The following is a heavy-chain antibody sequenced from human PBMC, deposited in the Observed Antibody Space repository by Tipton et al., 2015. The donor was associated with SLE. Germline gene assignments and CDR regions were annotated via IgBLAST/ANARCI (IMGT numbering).Heavy chain of an antibody. CDR3: ARDVAQGDWFDP. CDR2: IYTSGIT. Sequence: TLSLTCTVYGGSISSGSYYWSWIRQPAGKGLEWIGYIYTSGITNYNPSLKSRVTISVDTSKNQFSLKLSSVTAADTAVYYCARDVAQGDWFDPWGQGTLVTVSS. J-gene: IGHJ5*02. V-gene: IGHV4-61*09. D-gene: IGHD2-15*01. CDR1: GGSISSGSYY.